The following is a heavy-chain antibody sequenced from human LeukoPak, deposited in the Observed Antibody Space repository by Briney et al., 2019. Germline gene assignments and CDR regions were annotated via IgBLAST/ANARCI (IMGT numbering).Heavy chain of an antibody. CDR2: IYYSGST. D-gene: IGHD4-23*01. Sequence: PSETLSLTCTVSGGSISGYYWSWIRQPPGKGLEWIGYIYYSGSTNYNPSLKSRVTISVDTSKNQFSLKLSSVTAADTAVYYCAREDYGGNSGIWGQGTLVTVSS. CDR3: AREDYGGNSGI. J-gene: IGHJ4*02. V-gene: IGHV4-59*01. CDR1: GGSISGYY.